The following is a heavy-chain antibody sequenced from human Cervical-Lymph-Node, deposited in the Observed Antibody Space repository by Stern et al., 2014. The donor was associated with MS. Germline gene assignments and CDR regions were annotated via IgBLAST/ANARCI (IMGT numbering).Heavy chain of an antibody. D-gene: IGHD5-18*01. J-gene: IGHJ6*02. Sequence: VQLVESGGGVVQPGRSLRLSCAASGFTFSSYGMHWVRQAPGKGLEWVAVIWYDGSNKYYADSVMGRFTISRDNSENTLYLQMNSLRAEDTAVYYCARDVDTANYYYYGMDVWGQGTTVTVSS. V-gene: IGHV3-33*01. CDR2: IWYDGSNK. CDR3: ARDVDTANYYYYGMDV. CDR1: GFTFSSYG.